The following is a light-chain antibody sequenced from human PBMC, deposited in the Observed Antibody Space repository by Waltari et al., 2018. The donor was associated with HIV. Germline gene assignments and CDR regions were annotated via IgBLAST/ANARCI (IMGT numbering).Light chain of an antibody. Sequence: QSALTQPPSASGSPGQSVTISCTGTGNDVGGYNYVSWYQLHPGKAPKLLIYDVTKRPSGVRDRFSGSKSGNTAPLTVSGLQGDDEADYYCSAYAGSAVVFGGGTKLTVL. V-gene: IGLV2-8*01. J-gene: IGLJ2*01. CDR2: DVT. CDR1: GNDVGGYNY. CDR3: SAYAGSAVV.